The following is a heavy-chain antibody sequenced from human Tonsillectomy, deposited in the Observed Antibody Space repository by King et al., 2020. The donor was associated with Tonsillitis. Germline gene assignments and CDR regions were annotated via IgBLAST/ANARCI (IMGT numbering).Heavy chain of an antibody. Sequence: EVQLVESGGGLVKPGGSLRLSCAASGFTFSSYSMNWVRQAPGKGLDWVASISSRSSNIYYADSVQGRFTISRDNAKNSLYLQMNSLRAEDTAVYYCARYVLAGASWGQGTLVTVSS. V-gene: IGHV3-21*01. CDR1: GFTFSSYS. D-gene: IGHD3-10*02. CDR2: ISSRSSNI. J-gene: IGHJ5*02. CDR3: ARYVLAGAS.